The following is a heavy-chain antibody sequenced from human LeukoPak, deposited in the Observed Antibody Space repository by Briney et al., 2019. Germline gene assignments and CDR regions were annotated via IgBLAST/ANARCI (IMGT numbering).Heavy chain of an antibody. CDR3: ARVYCSGGSCYSRYYYYYMDV. D-gene: IGHD2-15*01. V-gene: IGHV4-34*01. J-gene: IGHJ6*03. Sequence: PSETLSLTCAVYGGSFSGYYWSWIRQPPGKGLEWIGEINHSGSTNYNPSLKSRVTISVDTSKNQFSLKLSSVTAADTAVYYCARVYCSGGSCYSRYYYYYMDVWGKGTTVTVSS. CDR1: GGSFSGYY. CDR2: INHSGST.